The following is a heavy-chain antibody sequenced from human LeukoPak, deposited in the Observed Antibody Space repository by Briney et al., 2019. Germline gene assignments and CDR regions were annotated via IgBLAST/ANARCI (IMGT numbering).Heavy chain of an antibody. CDR1: GFTFSSYA. D-gene: IGHD3-9*01. V-gene: IGHV3-23*01. Sequence: GGSLRLSCAASGFTFSSYAMSWARQAPGKGLEWVSAISGSGGSTYYADSVKGRFTISRDNSKNTLYLQMNSLRAEDTAVYYCAKARPYYDILTGYDYWGQGTLVTVSS. J-gene: IGHJ4*02. CDR3: AKARPYYDILTGYDY. CDR2: ISGSGGST.